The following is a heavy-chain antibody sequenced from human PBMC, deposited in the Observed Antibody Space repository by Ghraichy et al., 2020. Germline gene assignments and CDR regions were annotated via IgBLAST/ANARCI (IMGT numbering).Heavy chain of an antibody. Sequence: SQTLSLTCTVSGGSISTYYWNWIRQPPGKGLEWIGYIYYSGSTSYNPSLKSRVTISVDTSKNQFPMKLSSVTAADTAVYYCARDDRPCSYGRDVWGQGTTGTVSS. V-gene: IGHV4-59*01. CDR3: ARDDRPCSYGRDV. D-gene: IGHD3-22*01. CDR2: IYYSGST. CDR1: GGSISTYY. J-gene: IGHJ6*02.